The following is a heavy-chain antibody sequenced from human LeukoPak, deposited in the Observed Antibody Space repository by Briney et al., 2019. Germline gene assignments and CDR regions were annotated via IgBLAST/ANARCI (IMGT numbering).Heavy chain of an antibody. D-gene: IGHD4-23*01. CDR1: GASISSYY. CDR3: ARGTSTVVTPNYYYYYSMDV. CDR2: IHVSGGT. V-gene: IGHV4-4*09. J-gene: IGHJ6*03. Sequence: PSETLSLSCTVSGASISSYYWNWIRHSPGKGLEWIGYIHVSGGTSYDPSHKRRVTIAIDTSKNQFSLKLSSVTAADTAVYYCARGTSTVVTPNYYYYYSMDVWGKGTTVTVSS.